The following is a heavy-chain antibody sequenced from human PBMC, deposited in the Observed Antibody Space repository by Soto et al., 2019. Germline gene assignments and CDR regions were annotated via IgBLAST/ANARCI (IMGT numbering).Heavy chain of an antibody. Sequence: QITLKESGPTLVKPTQTLTLTCTFSGFSLTTRGVGVGWIRQPPGKALECLALIYWDDDKRYSLSLQSNLSISKATSKNLVVLIMTNVDPADTSTYYCALIPHYYQSDGFDPWGQGPLVSVSS. J-gene: IGHJ5*02. CDR1: GFSLTTRGVG. CDR3: ALIPHYYQSDGFDP. D-gene: IGHD3-10*01. V-gene: IGHV2-5*02. CDR2: IYWDDDK.